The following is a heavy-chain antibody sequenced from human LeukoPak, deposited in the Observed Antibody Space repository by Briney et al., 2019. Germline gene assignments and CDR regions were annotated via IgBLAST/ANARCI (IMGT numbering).Heavy chain of an antibody. V-gene: IGHV3-7*04. D-gene: IGHD6-13*01. CDR3: ARGKLGQAY. CDR1: GFTFSSYW. Sequence: GVSLRLSCAASGFTFSSYWMSWVRQAPGKGLEWVANINQDGSEIYYVDSVKGRFTISRDNAKSSLYLQMNSLRAEDTAIYYCARGKLGQAYWGQGTLVTVSS. CDR2: INQDGSEI. J-gene: IGHJ4*02.